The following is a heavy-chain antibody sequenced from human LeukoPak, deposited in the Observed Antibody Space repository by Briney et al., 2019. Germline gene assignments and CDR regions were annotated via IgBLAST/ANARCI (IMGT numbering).Heavy chain of an antibody. V-gene: IGHV4-4*02. D-gene: IGHD4-11*01. Sequence: SETLSLTCAVSGGFISSGNWWGWFRQPPGKGLEWIGEIHHSVGTNYNPSLKSRVAISMDKSKNQFSLDVTSVTAADTAVYYCARKGPATIADYWGRGTLVTVSS. CDR1: GGFISSGNW. CDR3: ARKGPATIADY. CDR2: IHHSVGT. J-gene: IGHJ4*02.